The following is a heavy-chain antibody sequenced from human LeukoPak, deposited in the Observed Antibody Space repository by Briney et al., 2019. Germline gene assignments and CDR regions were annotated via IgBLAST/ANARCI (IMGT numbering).Heavy chain of an antibody. V-gene: IGHV3-7*01. Sequence: PGGSLRLSCVASGFTFSNYWMTWVRQAPGKGLEWVANIKQDGSAKYYVDSVKGRFTISRDNAENSLYMQMNSLRPEDTAVYYCARDCGSSGSYDRWGQGTLVTVSS. D-gene: IGHD3-22*01. J-gene: IGHJ5*02. CDR1: GFTFSNYW. CDR3: ARDCGSSGSYDR. CDR2: IKQDGSAK.